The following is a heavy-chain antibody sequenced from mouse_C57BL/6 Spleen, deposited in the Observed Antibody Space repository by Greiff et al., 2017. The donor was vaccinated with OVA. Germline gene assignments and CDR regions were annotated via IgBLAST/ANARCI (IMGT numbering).Heavy chain of an antibody. CDR2: IWSGGST. J-gene: IGHJ4*01. CDR3: ARRRGYDYDLGGYAMDY. V-gene: IGHV2-2*01. CDR1: GFSLTSYG. Sequence: QVQLQQSGPGLVQPSQSLSITCTVSGFSLTSYGVHWVRQSPGKGLEWLGVIWSGGSTDYNAAFISRLSISKDNSKSQVFFKMNSLQADDTAIYYCARRRGYDYDLGGYAMDYWGQGTSVTVSS. D-gene: IGHD2-4*01.